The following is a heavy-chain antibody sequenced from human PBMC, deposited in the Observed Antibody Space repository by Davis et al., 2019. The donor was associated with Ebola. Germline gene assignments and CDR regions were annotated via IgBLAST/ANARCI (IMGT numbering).Heavy chain of an antibody. D-gene: IGHD6-6*01. J-gene: IGHJ4*02. CDR3: ARDIAASVTTDS. CDR1: GYTFTSYA. V-gene: IGHV1-3*01. CDR2: INAGNGYT. Sequence: ASVKVSCKASGYTFTSYAMHWVRQAPGQRLEWMGWINAGNGYTEYSQKFQGRVTITRDTTASTVFMGMTSLRSDDTAVYYCARDIAASVTTDSWGQGTLVTVS.